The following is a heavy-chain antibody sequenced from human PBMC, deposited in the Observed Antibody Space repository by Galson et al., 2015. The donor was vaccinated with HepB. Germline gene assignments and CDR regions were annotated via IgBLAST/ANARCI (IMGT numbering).Heavy chain of an antibody. CDR2: INAGNGNT. Sequence: SVKVSCKASGYTFTSYAMHWVRQAPGQRLEWMGWINAGNGNTKYSQKFQGRVTITRDTSASTAYMELSSLRSEDTAVYYCARGQLWGATKFDYWGQGTLVTVSS. V-gene: IGHV1-3*01. CDR3: ARGQLWGATKFDY. D-gene: IGHD1-26*01. J-gene: IGHJ4*02. CDR1: GYTFTSYA.